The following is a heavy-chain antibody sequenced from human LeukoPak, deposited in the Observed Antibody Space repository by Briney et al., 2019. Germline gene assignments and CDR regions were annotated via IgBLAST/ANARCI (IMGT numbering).Heavy chain of an antibody. V-gene: IGHV4-59*06. CDR3: ARAPPQRITIFGVVAVDFDY. J-gene: IGHJ4*02. Sequence: SETLSLTCTVSGGSISSYYWSWIRQHPGKGLEWIGYIYYSGSTYYNPSLKSRVTISVDTSKNQFSLKLSSVTAADTAVYYCARAPPQRITIFGVVAVDFDYWGQGTLVTVSS. CDR1: GGSISSYY. D-gene: IGHD3-3*01. CDR2: IYYSGST.